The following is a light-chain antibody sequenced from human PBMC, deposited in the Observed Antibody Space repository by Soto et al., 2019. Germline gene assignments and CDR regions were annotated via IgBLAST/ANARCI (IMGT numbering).Light chain of an antibody. V-gene: IGKV3-20*01. Sequence: EIVLTQSPGTLSLSPGEGATLSCRASQSVSSSYLAWYQQNRGQAPRLLIYGASTRATGTPDRFSGSGSGTDFTLTITRLEPEDFAVYYCQQYGSSRWTFGQGTKGEIK. J-gene: IGKJ1*01. CDR2: GAS. CDR3: QQYGSSRWT. CDR1: QSVSSSY.